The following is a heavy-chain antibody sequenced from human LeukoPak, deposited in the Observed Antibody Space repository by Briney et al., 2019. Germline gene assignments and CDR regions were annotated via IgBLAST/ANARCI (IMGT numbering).Heavy chain of an antibody. J-gene: IGHJ4*02. V-gene: IGHV3-48*04. CDR1: GFTFSAYR. Sequence: GGSLRLSCAASGFTFSAYRMSWVRQTPGKGLEWLSYITETGSVIYYADSVEGRFAISRDNAKNSLYLQINRLRAEDTAVYHCARVNYVSSGWGAPFDHWGLGALVTVSS. D-gene: IGHD1-7*01. CDR3: ARVNYVSSGWGAPFDH. CDR2: ITETGSVI.